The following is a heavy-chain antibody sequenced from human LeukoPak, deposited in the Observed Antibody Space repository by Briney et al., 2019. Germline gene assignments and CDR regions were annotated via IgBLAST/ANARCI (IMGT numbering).Heavy chain of an antibody. CDR2: ISYDGSNK. D-gene: IGHD5-18*01. Sequence: PGGSLRLSCAASGFTFSSYGMHWVRQAPGKGLEWVAVISYDGSNKYYADSVKGRFTMSRDNSKNTLYLQMNSLRAEDTAMYYCANGRGYSYGDFDYWGQGTLVTVSS. CDR1: GFTFSSYG. J-gene: IGHJ4*02. CDR3: ANGRGYSYGDFDY. V-gene: IGHV3-30*18.